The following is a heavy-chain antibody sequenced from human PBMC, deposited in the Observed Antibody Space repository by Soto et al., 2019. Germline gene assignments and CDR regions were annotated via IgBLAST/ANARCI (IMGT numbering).Heavy chain of an antibody. CDR2: ISWNSGSI. CDR3: AKEYSSSSLNYYYYGMDV. D-gene: IGHD6-6*01. Sequence: PGGSLRLSCASSGFTFDDYAMHWARQAPGKGLEWVSGISWNSGSIGYADSVKGRFTISRDNAKNSLYLQMDSLRAEDTALYYCAKEYSSSSLNYYYYGMDVWGQGTTVTVSS. J-gene: IGHJ6*02. V-gene: IGHV3-9*01. CDR1: GFTFDDYA.